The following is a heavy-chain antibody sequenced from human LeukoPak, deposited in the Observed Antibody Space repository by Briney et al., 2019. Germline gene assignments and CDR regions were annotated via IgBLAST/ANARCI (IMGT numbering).Heavy chain of an antibody. CDR3: ARTGSTVTMLYPFDH. J-gene: IGHJ4*02. V-gene: IGHV4-59*01. D-gene: IGHD4-17*01. CDR2: IYYSGST. CDR1: GGSIRSYY. Sequence: KPSETLSLTCTVSGGSIRSYYWSWIRQPPGKGLEWIGYIYYSGSTNYNPSLKSRVSISVDTSKNQFSLKLSSVTAADTAVYYCARTGSTVTMLYPFDHWGQGTLVTVPS.